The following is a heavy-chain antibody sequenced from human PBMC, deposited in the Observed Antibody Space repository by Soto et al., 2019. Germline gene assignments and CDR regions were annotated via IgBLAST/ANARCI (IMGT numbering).Heavy chain of an antibody. D-gene: IGHD5-18*01. J-gene: IGHJ4*02. V-gene: IGHV3-11*01. CDR2: ISSSGSTI. Sequence: LRLSCAASGFTFSDYYMSWIRQAPGKGLEWVSYISSSGSTIYYADSVKGRFTISRDNAKNSLYLQMNSLRAEDTAVYYCARVTGYSYGSLSYFDYWGQGTLVTVSS. CDR3: ARVTGYSYGSLSYFDY. CDR1: GFTFSDYY.